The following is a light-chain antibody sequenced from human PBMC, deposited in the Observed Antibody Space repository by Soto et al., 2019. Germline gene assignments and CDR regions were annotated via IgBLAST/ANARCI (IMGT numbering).Light chain of an antibody. CDR2: LNSDGSH. J-gene: IGLJ2*01. Sequence: QTVVTQSPSASASLGTSVKLTCTLSSGRSSYAIAWHQQQPEKGPRYLMKLNSDGSHNKGDGIPDRFSGSSSGAERYLTISSLQSEDDADYDCQTWGTGTVVFGGGTKLIVL. CDR3: QTWGTGTVV. CDR1: SGRSSYA. V-gene: IGLV4-69*01.